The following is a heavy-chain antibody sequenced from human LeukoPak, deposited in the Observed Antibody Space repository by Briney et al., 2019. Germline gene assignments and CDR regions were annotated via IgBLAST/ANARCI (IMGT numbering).Heavy chain of an antibody. V-gene: IGHV1-58*02. D-gene: IGHD6-25*01. Sequence: SVKVSCKASGFTFSTSAMQWVRQARGQRLECIGWIAVGNGHTNYAQKFQERVSITRDMSTTTAYMELSNLRSEDTAVYYCAATGSETDAFDIWGQGTMVTVSS. CDR2: IAVGNGHT. CDR3: AATGSETDAFDI. J-gene: IGHJ3*02. CDR1: GFTFSTSA.